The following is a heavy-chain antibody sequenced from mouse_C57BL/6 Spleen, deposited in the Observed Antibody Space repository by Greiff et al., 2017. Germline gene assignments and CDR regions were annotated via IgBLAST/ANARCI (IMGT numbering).Heavy chain of an antibody. Sequence: EVQLQQSGPELVKPGASVQISCKASGYSFTGYYMNWVKQSPEKSLEWIGEINPSTGGTTYNQKFKAKATLTVDKSTSTAYMQLESLTSEDSAVYYCAKEENTYFDYWGQGTTLTVSS. CDR3: AKEENTYFDY. CDR1: GYSFTGYY. CDR2: INPSTGGT. V-gene: IGHV1-42*01. D-gene: IGHD5-2*01. J-gene: IGHJ2*01.